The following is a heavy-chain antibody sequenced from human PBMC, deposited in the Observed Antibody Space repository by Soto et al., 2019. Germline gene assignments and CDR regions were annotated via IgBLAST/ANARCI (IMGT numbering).Heavy chain of an antibody. CDR2: INTDGSGT. D-gene: IGHD2-15*01. CDR1: GFTFSSYW. CDR3: ARRGSGVTRGLHY. V-gene: IGHV3-74*01. Sequence: EVQLVESGGGLVQPGGSLRLSCAASGFTFSSYWMHWVRQAPGKGLVWISRINTDGSGTSYVDSVQGRFTISRDNSKNTLFLQMNSLRGEDTAVYYCARRGSGVTRGLHYWGQGTLVTVSS. J-gene: IGHJ4*02.